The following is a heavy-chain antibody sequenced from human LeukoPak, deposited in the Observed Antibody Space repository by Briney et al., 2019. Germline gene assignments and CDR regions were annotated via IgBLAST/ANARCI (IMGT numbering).Heavy chain of an antibody. CDR1: GYSFTSYW. CDR2: IYPGDSDT. J-gene: IGHJ4*02. D-gene: IGHD1-1*01. V-gene: IGHV5-51*01. CDR3: AGRGTGTTLAFDY. Sequence: GESLKISCKGSGYSFTSYWIGWVRQMPGKGLEWMGIIYPGDSDTRYSPSVQGQVSISADKSISTAYLQWSSLKASDSAMYYCAGRGTGTTLAFDYWGQGTLVTVSS.